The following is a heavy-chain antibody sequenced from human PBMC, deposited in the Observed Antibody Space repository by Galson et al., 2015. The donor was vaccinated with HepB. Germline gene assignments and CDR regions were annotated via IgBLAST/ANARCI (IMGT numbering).Heavy chain of an antibody. CDR1: GGSISSGGYY. V-gene: IGHV4-31*03. CDR3: ARHIVVVPAATYWFDP. Sequence: LSLTCTVSGGSISSGGYYWSWIRQHPGKGLEWIGYIYYSGSTYYNPSLKSRVTISVDTSKNQFSLKLSSVTAADTAVYYCARHIVVVPAATYWFDPWGQGTLVTVSS. J-gene: IGHJ5*02. CDR2: IYYSGST. D-gene: IGHD2-2*01.